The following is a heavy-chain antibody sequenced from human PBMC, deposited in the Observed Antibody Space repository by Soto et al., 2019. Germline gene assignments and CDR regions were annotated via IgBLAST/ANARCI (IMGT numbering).Heavy chain of an antibody. CDR3: ARRARPDFYYMDV. J-gene: IGHJ6*03. V-gene: IGHV3-64*01. D-gene: IGHD6-6*01. CDR2: ISSNGVGT. Sequence: EVQLAESGGGLAQPGGSLRLSCAASGFTLSGYAMDWVRQAPGKGLEYVSGISSNGVGTYYANSVQGRCTISRDNSKNTVYLQMGSLRTEDMAVYYCARRARPDFYYMDVWGKGTTVTVAS. CDR1: GFTLSGYA.